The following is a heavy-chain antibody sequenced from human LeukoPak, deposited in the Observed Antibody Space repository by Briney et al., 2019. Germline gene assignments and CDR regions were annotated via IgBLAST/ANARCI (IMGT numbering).Heavy chain of an antibody. CDR3: ARTDDVGAFDI. J-gene: IGHJ3*02. Sequence: SETLSLTCAVYGGSFSGYYWSWTRQPPGKGLEWIGEINHSGSTNYNPSLKSRVTISVDRSKNQFSLKLSSVTAADTAVYYCARTDDVGAFDIWGQGTMVTVSS. CDR2: INHSGST. D-gene: IGHD1-1*01. V-gene: IGHV4-34*01. CDR1: GGSFSGYY.